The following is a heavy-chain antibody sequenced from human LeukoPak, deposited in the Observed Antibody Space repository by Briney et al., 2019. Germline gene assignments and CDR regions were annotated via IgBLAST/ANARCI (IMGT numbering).Heavy chain of an antibody. J-gene: IGHJ4*02. Sequence: PGRSLRLSCAASGFTFSSYAMHWVRQAPGKGLEWVAVISYDGSNKYYADSVKGRFTISRDNSKNTLYLQMNSLRAEDTAVYDCARDLYCSSTSCPDETSLGYWGQGTLVTVSS. CDR1: GFTFSSYA. CDR2: ISYDGSNK. CDR3: ARDLYCSSTSCPDETSLGY. V-gene: IGHV3-30*01. D-gene: IGHD2-2*01.